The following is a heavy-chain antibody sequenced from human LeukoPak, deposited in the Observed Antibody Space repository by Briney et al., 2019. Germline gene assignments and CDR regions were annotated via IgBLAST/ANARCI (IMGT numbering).Heavy chain of an antibody. D-gene: IGHD2-2*01. CDR1: GFTFSSYG. CDR2: IWYDGSNK. CDR3: AREAIDIVVVPAAPHFDY. V-gene: IGHV3-33*01. J-gene: IGHJ4*02. Sequence: GGSLRLSCAASGFTFSSYGMHWVRQAPGKGLEWVAVIWYDGSNKYYADSVKGRFTISRDNSKNTLCLQMNSLRAEDTAVYYCAREAIDIVVVPAAPHFDYWGQGTLVTVSS.